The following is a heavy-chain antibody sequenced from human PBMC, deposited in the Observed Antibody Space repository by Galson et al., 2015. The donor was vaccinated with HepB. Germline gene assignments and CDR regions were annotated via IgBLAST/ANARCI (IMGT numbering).Heavy chain of an antibody. J-gene: IGHJ4*02. V-gene: IGHV3-66*01. CDR3: ARGDRGPGGY. D-gene: IGHD3-22*01. Sequence: SLRLSCAASGFTVSTNYMSWVRQAPGKGLEWVSVMYSGGATHYADSVKGRFTISRDNSKNTLYLQMNSLRVEDTAVYYCARGDRGPGGYWGQGTLVTVSS. CDR2: MYSGGAT. CDR1: GFTVSTNY.